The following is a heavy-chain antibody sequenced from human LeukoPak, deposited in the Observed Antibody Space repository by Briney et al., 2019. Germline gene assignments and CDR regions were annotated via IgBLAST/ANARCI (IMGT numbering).Heavy chain of an antibody. V-gene: IGHV3-7*01. D-gene: IGHD6-13*01. CDR3: ARDDDSSSWYYFDY. CDR2: IKPDGSEK. Sequence: GASLKLSCTASGCTFSSHAISWVRQAPGQGLEWVANIKPDGSEKYYEDSVKGRFTISRDNAKSSLYVQMNSLRAEDTAVYYCARDDDSSSWYYFDYWGQGTLVTVFS. CDR1: GCTFSSHA. J-gene: IGHJ4*02.